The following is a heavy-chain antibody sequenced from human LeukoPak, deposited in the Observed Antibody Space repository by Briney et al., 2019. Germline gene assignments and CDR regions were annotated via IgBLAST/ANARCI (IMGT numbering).Heavy chain of an antibody. CDR1: GGSFSGYY. CDR3: ARERRWLQLNAFDI. V-gene: IGHV4-34*01. D-gene: IGHD5-24*01. CDR2: INHSGST. Sequence: SETLSLTCAVYGGSFSGYYWSWIRQPPGKGLEWIGEINHSGSTNYNPSLKSRVTISVDTSKNQFSLKLSSVTVADTAVYYCARERRWLQLNAFDIWGQGTMVTVSS. J-gene: IGHJ3*02.